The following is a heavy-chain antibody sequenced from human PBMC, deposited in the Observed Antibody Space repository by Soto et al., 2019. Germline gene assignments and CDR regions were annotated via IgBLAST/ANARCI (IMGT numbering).Heavy chain of an antibody. J-gene: IGHJ4*02. CDR3: ARYSSSCFDY. CDR2: ISSSSSYI. V-gene: IGHV3-21*01. D-gene: IGHD6-13*01. Sequence: GVLRLSCAASGFTFSSYSMNWVRQAPGKGLEWVSSISSSSSYIYYADSVKGRFTISRDNAKNSLYLQMNSLRAEDTAVYYCARYSSSCFDYWGQGTLVTVSS. CDR1: GFTFSSYS.